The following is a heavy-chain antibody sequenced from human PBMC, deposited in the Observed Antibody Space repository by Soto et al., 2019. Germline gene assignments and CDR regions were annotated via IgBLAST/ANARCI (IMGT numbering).Heavy chain of an antibody. CDR3: AREGFLEWFSLHTRKLPDAYGMDV. Sequence: EEQLVESGGGLVQPGGSLRLSCAASGFSFNTFDMNWVRQAPGKGLEWVSFISSSGSTMYYADSVKGRFTISRDNAKNSLYLQMNSLRAEDTAVYYCAREGFLEWFSLHTRKLPDAYGMDVWGQAATVTVSS. D-gene: IGHD3-3*01. V-gene: IGHV3-48*03. J-gene: IGHJ6*02. CDR2: ISSSGSTM. CDR1: GFSFNTFD.